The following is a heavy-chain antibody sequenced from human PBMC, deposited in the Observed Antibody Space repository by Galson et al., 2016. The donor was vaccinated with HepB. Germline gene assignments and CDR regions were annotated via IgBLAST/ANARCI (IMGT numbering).Heavy chain of an antibody. V-gene: IGHV3-53*01. J-gene: IGHJ6*03. CDR2: IYSGGTT. CDR1: GFSVSRNY. D-gene: IGHD2-2*01. CDR3: ATYQGPPDYYFYMDV. Sequence: SLRLSCAASGFSVSRNYMSWVRQAPGKGLEWVSLIYSGGTTYYADSVTGRFIISRGNSKNALYLQRNSLRAEDTAVYYCATYQGPPDYYFYMDVWGKGTPVTVSS.